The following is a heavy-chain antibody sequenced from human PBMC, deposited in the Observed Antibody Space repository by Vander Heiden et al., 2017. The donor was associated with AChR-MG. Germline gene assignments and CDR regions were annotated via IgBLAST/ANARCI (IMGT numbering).Heavy chain of an antibody. CDR1: GYSFPAYW. V-gene: IGHV5-51*01. CDR2: IYPGDSDA. J-gene: IGHJ3*01. D-gene: IGHD7-27*01. Sequence: EVQLVQSGAEVKEPGESLKISCKGSGYSFPAYWIGWVRQIPGKGLEWMGIIYPGDSDARDSPSFQGQVTFSADKSIRTAHMQWSSLKASDTAIYYCAKQSGPGEHDAFDVWGQGTMVTVSS. CDR3: AKQSGPGEHDAFDV.